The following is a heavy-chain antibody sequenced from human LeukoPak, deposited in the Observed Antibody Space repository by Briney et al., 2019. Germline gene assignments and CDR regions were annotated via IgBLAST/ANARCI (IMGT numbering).Heavy chain of an antibody. V-gene: IGHV1-69*05. CDR1: GGTFSSYA. CDR2: IIPIFGTA. D-gene: IGHD5-24*01. CDR3: ASRGTVEMATIYSYNWFDP. Sequence: SVKVSCKASGGTFSSYAISWVRQAPGQGLEWMGGIIPIFGTANYAQKFQGRVTITTDESTSTAYMELSSLRSEDRAVYYCASRGTVEMATIYSYNWFDPWGQGTLVTVSS. J-gene: IGHJ5*02.